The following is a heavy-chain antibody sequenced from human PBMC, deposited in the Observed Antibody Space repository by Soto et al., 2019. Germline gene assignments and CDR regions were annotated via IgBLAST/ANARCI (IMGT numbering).Heavy chain of an antibody. CDR1: GYSFTRYG. CDR3: AMVDVYVTPSPQDV. Sequence: ASVKVSCKASGYSFTRYGIVWARQAPGQGLEWMGWINAYNGNTNYAQNLQGRLTLTTDTSTTTAYMELRSLRSNDTAIYYCAMVDVYVTPSPQDVWGQGTTVTVSS. D-gene: IGHD3-16*01. J-gene: IGHJ6*02. V-gene: IGHV1-18*01. CDR2: INAYNGNT.